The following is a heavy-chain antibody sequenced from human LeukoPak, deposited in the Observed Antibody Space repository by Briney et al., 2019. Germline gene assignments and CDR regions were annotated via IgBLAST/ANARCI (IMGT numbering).Heavy chain of an antibody. CDR2: IWYDGSNK. J-gene: IGHJ4*02. D-gene: IGHD3-10*02. CDR1: GFTFSSYG. Sequence: GRSLRLSCAASGFTFSSYGMHWVRQAPGKGLEWVAVIWYDGSNKYYADSVKGRFTISRDNSKNTLYLQMNSLRAEDTAVYYCARERNGDYVRGFDYWGQGTLVTVSS. CDR3: ARERNGDYVRGFDY. V-gene: IGHV3-33*01.